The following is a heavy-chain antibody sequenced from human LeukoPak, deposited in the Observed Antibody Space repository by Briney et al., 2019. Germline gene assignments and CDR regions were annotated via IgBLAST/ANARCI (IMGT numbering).Heavy chain of an antibody. CDR1: GFAFSSYG. J-gene: IGHJ4*02. CDR3: AKDWFGVLWFGELRQDY. D-gene: IGHD3-10*01. V-gene: IGHV3-30*02. CDR2: IRYDGSNK. Sequence: GGSLRLSCAASGFAFSSYGMHWVRQAPGKGLEWVAFIRYDGSNKYYAGSVKGRFTISRDNSKNTLYLQMNSLRAEDTAVYYCAKDWFGVLWFGELRQDYWGQGTLVTVSS.